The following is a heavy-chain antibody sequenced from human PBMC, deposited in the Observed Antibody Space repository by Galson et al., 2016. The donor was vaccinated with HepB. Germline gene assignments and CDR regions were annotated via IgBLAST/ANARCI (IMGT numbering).Heavy chain of an antibody. CDR1: GFTFDDYA. CDR3: VKYPKRDFWSGYNWFDP. Sequence: SLRLSCAASGFTFDDYAMHWVRQAPGKGLEWVSSISWNSGRKGYADSVKGRFTISRDNARNSLYLQMNSLRTEDTALYYCVKYPKRDFWSGYNWFDPWGQGTLVTVSS. V-gene: IGHV3-9*01. D-gene: IGHD3-3*01. CDR2: ISWNSGRK. J-gene: IGHJ5*02.